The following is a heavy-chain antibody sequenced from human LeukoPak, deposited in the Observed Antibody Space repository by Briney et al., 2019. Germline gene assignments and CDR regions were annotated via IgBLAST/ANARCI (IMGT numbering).Heavy chain of an antibody. J-gene: IGHJ4*02. CDR1: GFTFSDYA. V-gene: IGHV3-23*01. CDR2: ISGSAHKI. Sequence: GGSLRLSCVVSGFTFSDYAMSWVRQAPEKGLDWVSAISGSAHKIRYADSVKGRFTISRDNSENTVYLQMNNLRAEDTALYYCAGRPTGYSSGYVYWGQGALVTVSS. D-gene: IGHD5-18*01. CDR3: AGRPTGYSSGYVY.